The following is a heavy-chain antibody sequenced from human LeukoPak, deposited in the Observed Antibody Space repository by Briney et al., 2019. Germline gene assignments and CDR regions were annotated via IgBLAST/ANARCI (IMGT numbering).Heavy chain of an antibody. CDR2: INPNSGDT. Sequence: GASVKVSCKPSHYTFPGNSFHWVRQAPAQGLEWMGWINPNSGDTEYSQAFQGRVTMTWDTSINTAYMQLSSLTSDDTAIYYCATSVIVPWGTLGWLGPWGQGSLVTVSS. CDR1: HYTFPGNS. V-gene: IGHV1-2*02. J-gene: IGHJ5*02. CDR3: ATSVIVPWGTLGWLGP. D-gene: IGHD2/OR15-2a*01.